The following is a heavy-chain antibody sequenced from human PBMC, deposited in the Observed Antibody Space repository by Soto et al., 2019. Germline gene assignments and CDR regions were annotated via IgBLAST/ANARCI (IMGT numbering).Heavy chain of an antibody. J-gene: IGHJ6*02. CDR1: GGSISSGGYY. Sequence: QVQLQESGPGLVKPSQTLSLTCTVSGGSISSGGYYWSWIRQHPGKGLEWIGYIYYSGSTYYNPSIKSRATISVDTSKNQFSLKLSSVTAADTAVYYCARDYRMLRSYYGMDVWGQGTTVTVSS. V-gene: IGHV4-31*03. CDR2: IYYSGST. D-gene: IGHD4-17*01. CDR3: ARDYRMLRSYYGMDV.